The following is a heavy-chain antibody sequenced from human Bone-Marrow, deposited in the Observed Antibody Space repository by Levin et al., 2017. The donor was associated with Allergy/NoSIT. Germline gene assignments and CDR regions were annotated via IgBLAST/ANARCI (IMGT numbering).Heavy chain of an antibody. Sequence: PGGSLRLSCAASGFTFSTHAMHWVRQTPGKGLYWVAVISHDSKYIYYGDSVNGRFTISRDNSKNSLYLEMNSLRTEDTAIYYCALRTTLLASWGQGTLVTVSS. CDR1: GFTFSTHA. CDR2: ISHDSKYI. V-gene: IGHV3-30*04. J-gene: IGHJ5*02. CDR3: ALRTTLLAS. D-gene: IGHD1-1*01.